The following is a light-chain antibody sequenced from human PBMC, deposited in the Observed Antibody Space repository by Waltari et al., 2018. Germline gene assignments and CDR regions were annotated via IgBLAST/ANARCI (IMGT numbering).Light chain of an antibody. CDR1: PSVPSDK. CDR3: LQYGQQYGSSPGT. CDR2: GAS. V-gene: IGKV3-20*01. J-gene: IGKJ1*01. Sequence: EIVLTQSPGTLSLSPGERATLPCRARPSVPSDKLAWYQQKPGPAPRPLIYGASSRATVIPDRFSGSGSGTDFTLTISRLEPEDFVLYYCLQYGQQYGSSPGTFGQGTKVEIK.